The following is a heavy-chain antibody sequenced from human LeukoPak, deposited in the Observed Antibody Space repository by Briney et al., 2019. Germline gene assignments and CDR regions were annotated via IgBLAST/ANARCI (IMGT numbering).Heavy chain of an antibody. J-gene: IGHJ4*02. Sequence: ASVTVSCKASGYAFNNYAVTWVRQAPGQGLEWMGWISAYNGNTNYAQKFQGRVTMTTDTSTSTAYMELRNLRSDDTAMYYCARELIRTFDYWGQGTQVTVSS. CDR1: GYAFNNYA. CDR2: ISAYNGNT. V-gene: IGHV1-18*01. CDR3: ARELIRTFDY. D-gene: IGHD3-16*01.